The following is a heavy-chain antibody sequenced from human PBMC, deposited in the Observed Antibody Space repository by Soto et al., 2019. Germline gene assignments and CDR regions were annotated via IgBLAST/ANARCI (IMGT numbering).Heavy chain of an antibody. CDR2: VSAGGTST. J-gene: IGHJ3*01. CDR1: GFTFSAYA. CDR3: AKSRGYTLGGDAFDV. Sequence: EVQLLESGGGLVQPGGSLRLSCAASGFTFSAYALSWVRQAPGKGLEWVSSVSAGGTSTYYADSGKGRFTISRDRAKNSRYLQMNSLRVEDTAVYYCAKSRGYTLGGDAFDVWGRGTMVIVSS. D-gene: IGHD6-13*01. V-gene: IGHV3-23*01.